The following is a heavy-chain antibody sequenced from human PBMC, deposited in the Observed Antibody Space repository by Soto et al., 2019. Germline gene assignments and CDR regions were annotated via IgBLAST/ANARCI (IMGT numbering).Heavy chain of an antibody. D-gene: IGHD1-26*01. Sequence: ASVKVSCKASGYSFTSQRINWVRQAPGQGLEWMGSISPYNGNTNYAQGIEGRVTMTADTSTNTAYMELRSLKSDDTAVYYCATANGSYRPLSFWRQRTQVTVSS. CDR2: ISPYNGNT. J-gene: IGHJ4*02. CDR1: GYSFTSQR. CDR3: ATANGSYRPLSF. V-gene: IGHV1-18*01.